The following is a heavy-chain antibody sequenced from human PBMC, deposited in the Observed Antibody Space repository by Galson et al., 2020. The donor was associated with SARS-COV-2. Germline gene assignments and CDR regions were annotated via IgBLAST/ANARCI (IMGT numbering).Heavy chain of an antibody. V-gene: IGHV2-26*01. CDR2: TFSNDEK. CDR3: ASYSGSYYMFDY. Sequence: SGPTLVKPTETLTLTCTASGFSLSNARMGVSWIRQPPGKALEWLAHTFSNDEKSYSTSLKSRLTISKDTSKSQVVLTMTNMDPVDSATYYWASYSGSYYMFDYWGQGTLVTVSS. J-gene: IGHJ4*02. D-gene: IGHD1-26*01. CDR1: GFSLSNARMG.